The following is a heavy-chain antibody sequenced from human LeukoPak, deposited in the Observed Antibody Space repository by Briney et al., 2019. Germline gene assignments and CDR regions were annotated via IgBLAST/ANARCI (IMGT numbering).Heavy chain of an antibody. CDR2: IVVGSGNT. Sequence: SVKVSCKASGFTFTSSAVQWVRQARGQRLEWIGWIVVGSGNTNYAQKFQERVTITRDMSTSTAYMELSSLRSEDTAVYYCAAFPLHYDYIWGSYPPLENFDYWGQGTLVTVSS. D-gene: IGHD3-16*02. V-gene: IGHV1-58*01. CDR3: AAFPLHYDYIWGSYPPLENFDY. CDR1: GFTFTSSA. J-gene: IGHJ4*02.